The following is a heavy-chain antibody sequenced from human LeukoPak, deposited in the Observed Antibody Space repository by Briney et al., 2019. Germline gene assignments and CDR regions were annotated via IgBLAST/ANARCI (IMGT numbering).Heavy chain of an antibody. CDR3: ARGVHSGSYYGNWFDP. V-gene: IGHV4-4*07. D-gene: IGHD1-26*01. CDR2: IYTSGST. Sequence: PSETLSLTCTFSGGSISSYYWSWIRQPAGKGLEWIGRIYTSGSTNYNPSLKSRVTMSVDTSKNQFSLKLSSVTAADTAVYYCARGVHSGSYYGNWFDPWGQGTLVTVSS. CDR1: GGSISSYY. J-gene: IGHJ5*02.